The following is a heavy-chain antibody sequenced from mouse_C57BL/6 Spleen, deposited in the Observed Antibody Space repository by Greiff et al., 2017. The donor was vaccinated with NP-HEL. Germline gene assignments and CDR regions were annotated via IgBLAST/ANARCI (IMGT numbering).Heavy chain of an antibody. J-gene: IGHJ2*01. CDR3: ANGNFFDY. CDR2: IDPSDSYT. CDR1: GYTFTSYW. V-gene: IGHV1-50*01. D-gene: IGHD2-1*01. Sequence: QVQLQQPGAELVKPGASVKLFCKASGYTFTSYWMQWVKQRPGQGLEWIGEIDPSDSYTNYNQKFKGKATLTVDTSSSTAYMQLSSLTSEDSAVYYCANGNFFDYWGQGTTLTVSS.